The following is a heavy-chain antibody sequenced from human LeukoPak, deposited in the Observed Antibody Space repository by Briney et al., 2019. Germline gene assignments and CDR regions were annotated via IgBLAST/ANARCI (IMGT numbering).Heavy chain of an antibody. CDR1: GFTFSSYG. CDR3: AVRGLAVAGIDY. Sequence: GGSLRLSCAASGFTFSSYGMHWVRQAPGKGLEWVAFIRYDGSNKYYADSVKGRFTISRDNSKNTLYLQMNSLRAEDTAVYYCAVRGLAVAGIDYWGQGTLVTVSS. CDR2: IRYDGSNK. J-gene: IGHJ4*02. V-gene: IGHV3-30*02. D-gene: IGHD6-19*01.